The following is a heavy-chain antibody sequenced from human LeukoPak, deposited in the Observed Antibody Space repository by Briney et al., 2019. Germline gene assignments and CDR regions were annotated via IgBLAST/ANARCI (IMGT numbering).Heavy chain of an antibody. J-gene: IGHJ3*01. CDR1: GFTFRSYG. Sequence: PGGTLRLSCAASGFTFRSYGMSWVRQAPGKGLEWVSGMSGSGVNTDYADSVKGRFTISRDDSKNTIYLQMNSLRAEDTAVYYCATVSRSSWRAYDFWGQGTTVIVSS. CDR3: ATVSRSSWRAYDF. CDR2: MSGSGVNT. V-gene: IGHV3-23*01. D-gene: IGHD2-2*01.